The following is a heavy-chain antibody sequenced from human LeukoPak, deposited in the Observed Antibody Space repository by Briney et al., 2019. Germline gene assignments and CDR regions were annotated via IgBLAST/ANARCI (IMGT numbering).Heavy chain of an antibody. D-gene: IGHD6-13*01. Sequence: GGSLRLSCAASGFTVSSNYMSWVRQAPGKGLEWVSIIYSGGRTYFADSVKGRFTISRDNSKNTLYLQMNSLRAEDTALYYCARVPVASWIQLDSWGQGTLVTVSS. J-gene: IGHJ4*02. CDR1: GFTVSSNY. CDR2: IYSGGRT. CDR3: ARVPVASWIQLDS. V-gene: IGHV3-53*01.